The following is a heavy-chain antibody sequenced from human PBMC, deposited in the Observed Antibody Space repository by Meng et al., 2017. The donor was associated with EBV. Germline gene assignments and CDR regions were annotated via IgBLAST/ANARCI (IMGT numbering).Heavy chain of an antibody. CDR2: LIPMSDAP. Sequence: QVQLVQSGAEVKKPGSSGKASCKTSGGTFRSDAISWVRQAPGQGLEWMGGLIPMSDAPHYAQKFQGRVTITADESTSTHYMDLSGLRSEDTAVYYCASESGRGFTPDYWGQGTLVTVSS. J-gene: IGHJ4*02. V-gene: IGHV1-69*01. CDR3: ASESGRGFTPDY. CDR1: GGTFRSDA. D-gene: IGHD3-10*01.